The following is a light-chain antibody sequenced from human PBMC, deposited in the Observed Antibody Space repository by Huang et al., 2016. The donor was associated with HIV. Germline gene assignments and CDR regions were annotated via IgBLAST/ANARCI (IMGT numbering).Light chain of an antibody. CDR2: DAS. J-gene: IGKJ5*01. CDR1: QSISNY. CDR3: QQRSNWPPVT. V-gene: IGKV3-11*01. Sequence: EIVLTQSPATLSLSPGERATLSCRASQSISNYLIWYQQKPGQAPRLLIYDASNRATGIPARFSCRGSGTDFTLTISSLEPEDFAIYYCQQRSNWPPVTFGQGTRLDI.